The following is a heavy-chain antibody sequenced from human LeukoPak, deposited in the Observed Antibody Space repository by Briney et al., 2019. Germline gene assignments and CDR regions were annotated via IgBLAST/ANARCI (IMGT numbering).Heavy chain of an antibody. J-gene: IGHJ3*02. CDR3: ARERYSSSWYSENAFDI. Sequence: GGSLRLSCAASGFTFSSYGMHWVRQAPGKGLEWVSAISGSGGSTYYADSVKGRFTISRDNSKNSLYLQMNSLRAEDTAVYYCARERYSSSWYSENAFDIWGQGTMVTVSS. D-gene: IGHD6-13*01. CDR2: ISGSGGST. V-gene: IGHV3-23*01. CDR1: GFTFSSYG.